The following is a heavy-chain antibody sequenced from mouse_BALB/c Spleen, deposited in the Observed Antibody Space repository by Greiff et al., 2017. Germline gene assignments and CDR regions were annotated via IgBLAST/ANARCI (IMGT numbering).Heavy chain of an antibody. D-gene: IGHD2-14*01. CDR2: ISSGSSTI. J-gene: IGHJ3*01. Sequence: EVQRVESGGGLVQPGGSRKLSCAASGFTFSSFGMHWVRQAPEKGLEWVAYISSGSSTIYYADTVKGRFTISRDNPKNTLFLQMTSLRSEDTAMYYCARTYYRYDGWFAYWGQGTLVTVSA. CDR3: ARTYYRYDGWFAY. V-gene: IGHV5-17*02. CDR1: GFTFSSFG.